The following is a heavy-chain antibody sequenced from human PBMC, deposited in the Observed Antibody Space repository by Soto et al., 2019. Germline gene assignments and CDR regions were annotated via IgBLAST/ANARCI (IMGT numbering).Heavy chain of an antibody. CDR1: GDTFSSYS. Sequence: PVVSLSLSRPASGDTFSSYSMTWVRQAPGKGLEWVSIINGGGASAYYADSVKGRFTISRNNSKNTLYLQMNSLRVEDTAIFFCAKEREAGWYYCDWWGQGILVTVSS. D-gene: IGHD6-19*01. J-gene: IGHJ4*02. CDR2: INGGGASA. CDR3: AKEREAGWYYCDW. V-gene: IGHV3-23*01.